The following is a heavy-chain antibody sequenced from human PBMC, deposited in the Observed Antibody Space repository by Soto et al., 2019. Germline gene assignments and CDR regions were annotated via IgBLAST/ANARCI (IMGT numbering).Heavy chain of an antibody. V-gene: IGHV3-23*01. J-gene: IGHJ4*02. CDR1: GFTFSSYA. CDR3: ARRGSGSYYDY. CDR2: ISGSGGST. D-gene: IGHD1-26*01. Sequence: EVQLLESGGGLIQPGGSLRLSCAASGFTFSSYAMRWVRQAPGKGLEWVSAISGSGGSTYYADSVKGRFTISRDNSKNTLYLQMNTLRAEDTAVYYCARRGSGSYYDYWGQGTLVTVSS.